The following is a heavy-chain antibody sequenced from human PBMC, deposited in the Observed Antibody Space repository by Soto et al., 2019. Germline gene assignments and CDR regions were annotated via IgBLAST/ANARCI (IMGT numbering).Heavy chain of an antibody. CDR3: ARRGSYFDY. CDR1: GGSISSGGYS. D-gene: IGHD1-26*01. V-gene: IGHV4-30-2*01. CDR2: IYHSGST. J-gene: IGHJ4*02. Sequence: SETLSLTCAVSGGSISSGGYSWSWIRQPPGKGLAWIGYIYHSGSTYYNPSLKSRVTISVDRSKNQFSLKLSSVTAADTAVYYCARRGSYFDYWGQGTLVTVSS.